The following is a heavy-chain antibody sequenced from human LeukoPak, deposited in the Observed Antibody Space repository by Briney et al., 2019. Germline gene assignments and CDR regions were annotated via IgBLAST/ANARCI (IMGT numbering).Heavy chain of an antibody. CDR2: ISGSGDST. J-gene: IGHJ4*02. CDR3: AKGRSADITAAINY. V-gene: IGHV3-23*01. CDR1: GFTFINSA. D-gene: IGHD6-25*01. Sequence: GGSLRLSCAASGFTFINSAMTWVPQGPGKGLEWVSGISGSGDSTYYADSVKGRFTISRDSSNNTLFPQINSLRAADTAAYYCAKGRSADITAAINYWGQGTLVTVSS.